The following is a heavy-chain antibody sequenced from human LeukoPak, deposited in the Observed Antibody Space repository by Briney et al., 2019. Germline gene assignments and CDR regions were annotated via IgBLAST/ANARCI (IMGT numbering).Heavy chain of an antibody. V-gene: IGHV4-39*07. CDR2: IYYSGST. J-gene: IGHJ5*02. D-gene: IGHD3-3*01. CDR3: ARAKRRFGVVIIDWFDP. CDR1: GGSISSSSYY. Sequence: SETLSLTCTVSGGSISSSSYYWGWIRQPPGKGLEWIGSIYYSGSTYYNPSLKSRVTISVDRSKNQFSLKLSSVTAADTAVYYCARAKRRFGVVIIDWFDPWGQGTLVTVSS.